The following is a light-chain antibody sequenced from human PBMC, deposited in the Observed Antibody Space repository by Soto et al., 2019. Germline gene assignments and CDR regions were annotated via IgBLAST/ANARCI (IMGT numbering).Light chain of an antibody. Sequence: EIVMTQSPATLSVSPGERATLSCRASQSVSSNLAWYQQKPGQAPRLLIYGASTRATGIPARFSGSGSGTEFTLTISSQQSEDFAVYYCQQYNNWPSMFIFGRGTKVDIK. CDR2: GAS. CDR3: QQYNNWPSMFI. CDR1: QSVSSN. V-gene: IGKV3-15*01. J-gene: IGKJ3*01.